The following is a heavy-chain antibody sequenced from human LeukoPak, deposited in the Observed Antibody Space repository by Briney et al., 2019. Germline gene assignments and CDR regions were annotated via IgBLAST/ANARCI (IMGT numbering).Heavy chain of an antibody. CDR1: GYIYTSYG. V-gene: IGHV1-18*01. D-gene: IGHD3-10*01. CDR2: ISAYNGNT. J-gene: IGHJ4*02. CDR3: TRGPEWFGVNVDY. Sequence: GASVKVSCKASGYIYTSYGINWVRHAPGQGLEWMGLISAYNGNTKYAQKLQGRVTMTTDTSTSTAHMELRSLRTDDTAVYYGTRGPEWFGVNVDYWGQGTLVTVPS.